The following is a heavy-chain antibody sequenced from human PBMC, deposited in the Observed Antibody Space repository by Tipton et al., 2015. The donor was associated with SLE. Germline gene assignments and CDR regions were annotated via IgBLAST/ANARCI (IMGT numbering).Heavy chain of an antibody. CDR1: DDSITTDY. CDR3: ASSPGVTLFRVVTYFDL. J-gene: IGHJ1*01. D-gene: IGHD3-3*01. Sequence: TLSLTCTVSDDSITTDYWTWIRQPPGKGLEYIGYVSYSGVTNSNPSLQIRVTMSIDASKKQVSLRLSSVTAADTAVYYCASSPGVTLFRVVTYFDLRGQGIPVTVSS. V-gene: IGHV4-59*13. CDR2: VSYSGVT.